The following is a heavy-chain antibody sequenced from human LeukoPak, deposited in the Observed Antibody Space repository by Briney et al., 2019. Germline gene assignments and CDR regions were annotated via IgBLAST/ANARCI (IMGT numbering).Heavy chain of an antibody. CDR3: ASNQWPKWYFDL. Sequence: PSETLSLTCTVSGGSISSNTCYWGWIRQPPGKGLEWIGTICSSGSTYYNPSLKSRLTISVDTSKNQFSLKLSSVIAADTAVYYCASNQWPKWYFDLWGRGTLVTVSS. D-gene: IGHD6-19*01. V-gene: IGHV4-39*07. CDR2: ICSSGST. J-gene: IGHJ2*01. CDR1: GGSISSNTCY.